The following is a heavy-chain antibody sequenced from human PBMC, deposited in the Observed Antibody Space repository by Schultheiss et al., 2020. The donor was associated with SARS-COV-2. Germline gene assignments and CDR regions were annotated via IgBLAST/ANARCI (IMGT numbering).Heavy chain of an antibody. J-gene: IGHJ4*02. CDR1: GFTFSSYE. Sequence: GGSLRLSCAASGFTFSSYEMNWVRQAPGKGLEWVSAISGSGGSTYYADSVKGRFTISRDNSKNTLYLQMNSLRAEDTAVYYCAKDPPRAPLYYYDSSGGIRYFDYWGQGTLVTVSS. D-gene: IGHD3-22*01. CDR3: AKDPPRAPLYYYDSSGGIRYFDY. CDR2: ISGSGGST. V-gene: IGHV3-23*01.